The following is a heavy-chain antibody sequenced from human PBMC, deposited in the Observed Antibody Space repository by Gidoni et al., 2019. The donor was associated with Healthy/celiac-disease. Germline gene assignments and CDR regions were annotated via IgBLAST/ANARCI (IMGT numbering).Heavy chain of an antibody. J-gene: IGHJ3*02. CDR1: GFTLSSYG. V-gene: IGHV3-33*01. CDR3: ARDARAFDI. Sequence: QVQLVESGGGVVQPGRSRRLSWAASGFTLSSYGMPWVRQAPGKGLEGVAVIWYDGSNKYYADYVKGRFTISRDNSKNTLYLQMNSLRAEDTAVYYCARDARAFDIWGQGTMVTVSS. CDR2: IWYDGSNK.